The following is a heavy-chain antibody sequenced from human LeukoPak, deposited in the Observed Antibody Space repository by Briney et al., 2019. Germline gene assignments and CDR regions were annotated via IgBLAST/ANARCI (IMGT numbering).Heavy chain of an antibody. CDR3: ARGGYSGYDPDY. J-gene: IGHJ4*02. CDR1: GGTFSSYA. D-gene: IGHD5-12*01. CDR2: IIPILGIA. Sequence: ASVKVSCKASGGTFSSYAISWVRQAPGQGLEWMGRIIPILGIANYAQKFQGRVTITADKSTSTACMELSSLRSEDTAVYYCARGGYSGYDPDYWGQGTLVTVSS. V-gene: IGHV1-69*04.